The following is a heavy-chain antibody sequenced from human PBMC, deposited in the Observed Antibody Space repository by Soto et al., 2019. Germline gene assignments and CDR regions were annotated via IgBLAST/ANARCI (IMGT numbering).Heavy chain of an antibody. CDR1: GGAFSSYA. V-gene: IGHV1-69*06. CDR3: ARVGIGDTYYYDSSGPNFDY. Sequence: SVKVSCKASGGAFSSYAISWVRQAPGQGLEWMGGIIPIFGTANYAQKFQGRVTITADKSTSTAYMELSSLRSEDTAVYYCARVGIGDTYYYDSSGPNFDYWGQGTLVTVSS. CDR2: IIPIFGTA. D-gene: IGHD3-22*01. J-gene: IGHJ4*02.